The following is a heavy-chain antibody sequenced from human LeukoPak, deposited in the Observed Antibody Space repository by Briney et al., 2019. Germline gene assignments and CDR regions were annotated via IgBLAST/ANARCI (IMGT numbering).Heavy chain of an antibody. D-gene: IGHD6-13*01. Sequence: GGSLRLSCAASGFTFSSYEMNWVRQAPGKGLEWVSYISSSGSTIYYADSVKGRFTISRDNAKDSLYLQMNSLRAEDTAVYYCATPPAAGAYYYYGMDVWGQGTTVTVSS. V-gene: IGHV3-48*03. CDR2: ISSSGSTI. CDR1: GFTFSSYE. CDR3: ATPPAAGAYYYYGMDV. J-gene: IGHJ6*02.